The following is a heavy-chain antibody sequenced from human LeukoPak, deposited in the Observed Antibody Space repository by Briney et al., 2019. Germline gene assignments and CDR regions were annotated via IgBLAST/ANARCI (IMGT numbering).Heavy chain of an antibody. V-gene: IGHV4-34*01. J-gene: IGHJ3*02. CDR3: ARGGNSGSYLANDAFDI. D-gene: IGHD1-26*01. CDR2: INHSGST. Sequence: SETLSLTCAVYGGSFSGYYWSWIRQPPGKGLEWIGEINHSGSTNYNPSLKSRVTISVDTSKNQFSLKLNSVTAADTAVYYCARGGNSGSYLANDAFDIWGQGTVVTVSS. CDR1: GGSFSGYY.